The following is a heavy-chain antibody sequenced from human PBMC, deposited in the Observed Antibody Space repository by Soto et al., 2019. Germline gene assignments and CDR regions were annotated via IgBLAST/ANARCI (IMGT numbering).Heavy chain of an antibody. CDR1: GYTLTELS. D-gene: IGHD5-12*01. J-gene: IGHJ6*02. V-gene: IGHV1-24*01. CDR3: ATDPIPFRVATINYGMDV. CDR2: FDPEDGET. Sequence: QVQLVQSGAEVKKPGASVKVSCKVSGYTLTELSMHWVRQAPGKGLEWMGGFDPEDGETIYAQKFQGRVTMTEDTSTDTAYMELSSLRSEDTAVYYYATDPIPFRVATINYGMDVWGQGTTVTVSS.